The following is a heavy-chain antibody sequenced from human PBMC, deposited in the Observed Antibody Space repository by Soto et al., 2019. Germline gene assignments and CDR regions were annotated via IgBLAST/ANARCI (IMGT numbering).Heavy chain of an antibody. CDR3: ARDLWNDVSYGMDV. CDR1: GFTFDDYA. D-gene: IGHD1-1*01. V-gene: IGHV3-9*01. CDR2: ISWNSGSI. Sequence: EVQLVESGGGLVQPGRSLRLSCAASGFTFDDYAMHWVRQAPGKGLEWVSGISWNSGSIGYADSVKGRFTISRDNAKNSLYLQMNSLRAEDTAVYYCARDLWNDVSYGMDVWGQGTTVTVSS. J-gene: IGHJ6*02.